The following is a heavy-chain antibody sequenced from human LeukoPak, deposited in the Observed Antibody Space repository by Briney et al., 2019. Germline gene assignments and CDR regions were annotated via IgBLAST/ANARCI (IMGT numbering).Heavy chain of an antibody. V-gene: IGHV4-61*02. CDR3: ARSILRLGELSLFDY. D-gene: IGHD3-16*02. CDR1: GGSISSGSYY. Sequence: PSETLSLTCTVSGGSISSGSYYWSWIRQPAGKGLEWIGRIYTSGSTNYNPSLKSRVTISVDTSKNQFSLKLSSVTAADTAVYYCARSILRLGELSLFDYWGQGTLVTVSS. J-gene: IGHJ4*02. CDR2: IYTSGST.